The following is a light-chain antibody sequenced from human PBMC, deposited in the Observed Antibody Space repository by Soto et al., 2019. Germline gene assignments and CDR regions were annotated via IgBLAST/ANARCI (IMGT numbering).Light chain of an antibody. CDR2: DAS. Sequence: DIQMTQSPSTLSASVGDRVTITCRASQSISSWLAWYQQEPGKAPKLLIYDASSLKSGVPSRFSGSESGTEFTLTISSLQPDDFATYYCQQYNTYWTFGQGTKVDIK. V-gene: IGKV1-5*01. J-gene: IGKJ1*01. CDR1: QSISSW. CDR3: QQYNTYWT.